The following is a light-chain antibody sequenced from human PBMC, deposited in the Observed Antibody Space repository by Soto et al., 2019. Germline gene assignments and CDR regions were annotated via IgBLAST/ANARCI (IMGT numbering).Light chain of an antibody. V-gene: IGKV1-13*02. CDR2: DAS. Sequence: AIQLTQSPSSLSASVGDRVTITCRASQGISSALAWDQQKPGKAPKLLIYDASSLESGVPSRFSGSGSGTDFTLTISSLQPEDFAPYYCQQFNSYPLYTFGQGTKLEIK. J-gene: IGKJ2*01. CDR3: QQFNSYPLYT. CDR1: QGISSA.